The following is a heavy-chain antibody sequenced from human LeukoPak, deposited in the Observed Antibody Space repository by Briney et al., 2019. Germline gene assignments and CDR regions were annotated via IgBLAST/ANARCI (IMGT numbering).Heavy chain of an antibody. D-gene: IGHD2-21*01. CDR3: AKGGYCGGDCYFRYYFDY. CDR1: GFTFSSYA. Sequence: GGSLRLSCAASGFTFSSYAMSWVRQAPGKGLEWVSAISGSGGSTYYADSVKGRFTISRDNSKNTLYLQMNSLRAEDTALYYCAKGGYCGGDCYFRYYFDYWGQGTLVTVSS. V-gene: IGHV3-23*01. J-gene: IGHJ4*02. CDR2: ISGSGGST.